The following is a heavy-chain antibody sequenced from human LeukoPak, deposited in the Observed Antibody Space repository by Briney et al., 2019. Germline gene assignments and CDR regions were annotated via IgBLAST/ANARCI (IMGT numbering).Heavy chain of an antibody. CDR3: AKDVAITMVRGVVHFDY. Sequence: GGSLRLSCAASGFTFSSYAMSWVRQAPGKGLEWVSAISGSGGSTYYADSVKGRFTISRDNSKNMLYLQMNSLRAEDTAVYYCAKDVAITMVRGVVHFDYWGQGTLVTVSS. CDR1: GFTFSSYA. V-gene: IGHV3-23*01. D-gene: IGHD3-10*01. J-gene: IGHJ4*02. CDR2: ISGSGGST.